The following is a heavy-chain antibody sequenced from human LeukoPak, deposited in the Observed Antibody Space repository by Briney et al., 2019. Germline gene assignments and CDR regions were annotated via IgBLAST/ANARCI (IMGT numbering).Heavy chain of an antibody. V-gene: IGHV3-48*03. CDR3: ASRGATLRFFDY. CDR1: GFTFSSYE. Sequence: PGGSLRLSCAASGFTFSSYEMNWVRQAPGKGLEWVASISSSSTNIHYADSVKGRFTISRDNAKKSLFLQMNSLRAEDTAVYYCASRGATLRFFDYWGQGTLVTVSS. J-gene: IGHJ4*02. D-gene: IGHD2-8*01. CDR2: ISSSSTNI.